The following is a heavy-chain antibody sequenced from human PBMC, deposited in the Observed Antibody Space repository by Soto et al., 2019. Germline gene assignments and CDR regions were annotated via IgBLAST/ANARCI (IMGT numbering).Heavy chain of an antibody. J-gene: IGHJ4*02. CDR3: ARSGGIDH. D-gene: IGHD3-3*01. CDR2: IQSDGSSI. Sequence: EVQMVESGGGLVQPGGSLRLSCAASGFIFNNYWMHWVRQVPGKGLMWVSRIQSDGSSIDYADSVKGRFTISRDNARNTVYLQMNSLRVEDTAVYYSARSGGIDHWGQGTLVTVSS. CDR1: GFIFNNYW. V-gene: IGHV3-74*01.